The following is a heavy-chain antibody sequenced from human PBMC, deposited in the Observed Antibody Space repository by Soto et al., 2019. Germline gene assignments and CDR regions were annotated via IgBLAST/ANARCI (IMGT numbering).Heavy chain of an antibody. V-gene: IGHV3-30-3*01. J-gene: IGHJ2*01. CDR2: ISYDGSNK. D-gene: IGHD4-4*01. CDR3: ARPLWRDDYNWGYFDL. CDR1: GFTFSSYA. Sequence: QVQLVESGGSVVQPGRSLRLSCAASGFTFSSYAMHWVRQAPGKGLEWVAVISYDGSNKYYADSVKGRFTISRDNSKNTLYLQMNSLSAEDTAVYYCARPLWRDDYNWGYFDLWGRGTLVTVSS.